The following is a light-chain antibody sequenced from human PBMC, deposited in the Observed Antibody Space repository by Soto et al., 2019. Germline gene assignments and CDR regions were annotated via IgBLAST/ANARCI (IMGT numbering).Light chain of an antibody. CDR1: RSISSY. V-gene: IGKV1-39*01. CDR3: QQSYNTPYT. J-gene: IGKJ2*01. CDR2: ASF. Sequence: DIQMTQSPSSLSVSVGDRVTITCRASRSISSYLNWYQQKPGKAPELLIYASFNLQSGVPSRFSGSGSGTDFTLTISSLQPEDFATYYCQQSYNTPYTSVQGNKLEMK.